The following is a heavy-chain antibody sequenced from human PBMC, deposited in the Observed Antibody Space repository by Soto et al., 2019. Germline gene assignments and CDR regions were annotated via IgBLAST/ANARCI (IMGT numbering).Heavy chain of an antibody. J-gene: IGHJ4*02. D-gene: IGHD1-1*01. CDR3: VRWNGFGDH. V-gene: IGHV3-23*01. CDR1: GFTLSDYG. Sequence: EVQLLDSGGGLVQPGGSLRLSCAVSGFTLSDYGVTWVGQAPGKGLEWVSGFSGGGGGTFYADSVKGRFTISRDDSKNTAYLQMNGLGVEDTAVYYCVRWNGFGDHWGQGTLVTVSS. CDR2: FSGGGGGT.